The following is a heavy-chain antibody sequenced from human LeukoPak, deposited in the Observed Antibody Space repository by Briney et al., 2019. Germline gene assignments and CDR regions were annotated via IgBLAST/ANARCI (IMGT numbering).Heavy chain of an antibody. Sequence: PSETLSLTCTVSGGSMSSYYWDWIRQPPGRGLEWIGYIYYSGGTSYNPSLKSRVTISVDTFKNHFCLKLSSVTAADTAAYYCARHTNSSSWHLVWGQGTTVTVSS. CDR1: GGSMSSYY. D-gene: IGHD6-13*01. CDR3: ARHTNSSSWHLV. CDR2: IYYSGGT. J-gene: IGHJ6*02. V-gene: IGHV4-59*08.